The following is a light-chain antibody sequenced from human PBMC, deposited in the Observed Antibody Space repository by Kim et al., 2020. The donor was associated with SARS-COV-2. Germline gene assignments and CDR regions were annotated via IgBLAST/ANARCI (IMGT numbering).Light chain of an antibody. CDR3: QQYGRAPRT. CDR1: QSLDSSY. V-gene: IGKV3-20*01. J-gene: IGKJ4*01. CDR2: AAS. Sequence: PGDRATLSCKTSQSLDSSYLAWYQQKPGQAPRLLIAAASSRATGVPDRFSGSGSGTDFTLTISTLEPEDFAVYYCQQYGRAPRTFGGGTKVDIK.